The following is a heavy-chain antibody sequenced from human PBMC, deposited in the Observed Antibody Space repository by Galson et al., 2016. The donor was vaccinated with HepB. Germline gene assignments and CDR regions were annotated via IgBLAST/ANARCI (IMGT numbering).Heavy chain of an antibody. CDR2: ISGNTFYT. CDR1: GFTFSSYA. J-gene: IGHJ6*03. Sequence: SLRLSCAASGFTFSSYAMSWVRQAPRKGLEWVSAISGNTFYTSYADSVKGRFTISRDNSKNPLYLQMNSLRAEDTPVYYCAKQGDLDTRYYMDVWGKGTTVTVSS. CDR3: AKQGDLDTRYYMDV. V-gene: IGHV3-23*01. D-gene: IGHD3-16*01.